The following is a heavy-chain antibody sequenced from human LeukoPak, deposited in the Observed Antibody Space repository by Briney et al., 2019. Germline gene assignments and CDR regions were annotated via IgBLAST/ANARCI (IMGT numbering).Heavy chain of an antibody. CDR1: GGSISSYY. D-gene: IGHD4-23*01. V-gene: IGHV4-59*01. CDR3: ARASYGANADY. J-gene: IGHJ4*02. Sequence: PSETLSLTCTVSGGSISSYYWTWIRQPPGKGLEWIAYMYYSGSTSYNPSLKSRVTISVDTSKNQFSLKLSSVTAAGTAVYFCARASYGANADYWGQGTLVTVSS. CDR2: MYYSGST.